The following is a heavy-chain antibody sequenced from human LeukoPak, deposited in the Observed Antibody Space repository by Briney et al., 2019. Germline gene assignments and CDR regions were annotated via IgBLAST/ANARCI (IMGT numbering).Heavy chain of an antibody. CDR2: IWYDGSNK. J-gene: IGHJ4*02. Sequence: PRGSLRLSCAASGFTFSSYGMHWVRQAPGKGLEWVAVIWYDGSNKYYADSVKGRFTISRDNSKNTLYLQMNSLRAEDTAVYYCARDSRRYCSSTSCYGTFDYWGQGTLVTVSS. D-gene: IGHD2-2*01. CDR1: GFTFSSYG. CDR3: ARDSRRYCSSTSCYGTFDY. V-gene: IGHV3-33*01.